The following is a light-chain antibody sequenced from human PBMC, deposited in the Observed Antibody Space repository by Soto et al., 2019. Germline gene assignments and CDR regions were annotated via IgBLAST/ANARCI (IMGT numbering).Light chain of an antibody. J-gene: IGLJ2*01. V-gene: IGLV2-11*01. CDR3: CSYGGRLVI. Sequence: QSALTQPRSVSGSPGQSVTISCTGTSSDVGGYNYVSWYQHHPGKAPKLMIYDVSKRPSGVPDRFSGSKSGNTASLTISGLQAEDEADYHCCSYGGRLVIFGGGTQLTVL. CDR1: SSDVGGYNY. CDR2: DVS.